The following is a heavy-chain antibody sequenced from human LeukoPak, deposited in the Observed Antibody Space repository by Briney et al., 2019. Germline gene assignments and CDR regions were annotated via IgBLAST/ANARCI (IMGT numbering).Heavy chain of an antibody. J-gene: IGHJ3*02. V-gene: IGHV4-59*01. CDR2: IYYSGST. CDR3: ARAKPDNYDSSFRDAFDI. Sequence: TSETLSLTCTVSGGSISSYYWSWIRQPPGKGLEWIGYIYYSGSTNYNPSLKSRVTISVDTSKNQFSLKLSSVTAADTAVYYCARAKPDNYDSSFRDAFDIWGQGTMVTVSS. D-gene: IGHD3-22*01. CDR1: GGSISSYY.